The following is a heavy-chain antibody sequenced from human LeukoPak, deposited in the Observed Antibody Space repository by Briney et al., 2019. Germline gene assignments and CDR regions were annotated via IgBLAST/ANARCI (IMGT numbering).Heavy chain of an antibody. D-gene: IGHD4-23*01. CDR1: GFSLSTSGVG. CDR3: AHTKLLSPFDS. Sequence: GSGPTLVKPKQTLTLTCSFSGFSLSTSGVGVAWIRQPPREALEWLALIYWDDSKRFSPSLKNRLTITKDTAKNHVVLTLTNVDPVDTATYYCAHTKLLSPFDSWGQGALVTVSS. V-gene: IGHV2-5*02. CDR2: IYWDDSK. J-gene: IGHJ4*02.